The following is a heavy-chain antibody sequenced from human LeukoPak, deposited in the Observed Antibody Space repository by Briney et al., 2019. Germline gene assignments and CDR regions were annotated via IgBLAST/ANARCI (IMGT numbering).Heavy chain of an antibody. Sequence: GGSLRLSCAASGFTFSSYWMSWVRQAPGKGLEWVANIRGDASRLYYVDSVKGRFTISRDNAKNSLYLQMSNLRAEDTSVYYCARDRNYCSSDRCYDVFDIWGQGTMVTVSS. J-gene: IGHJ3*02. D-gene: IGHD6-19*01. CDR1: GFTFSSYW. CDR3: ARDRNYCSSDRCYDVFDI. V-gene: IGHV3-7*01. CDR2: IRGDASRL.